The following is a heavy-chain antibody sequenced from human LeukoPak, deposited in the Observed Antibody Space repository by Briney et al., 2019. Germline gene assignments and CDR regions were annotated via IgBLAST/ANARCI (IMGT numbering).Heavy chain of an antibody. J-gene: IGHJ4*02. D-gene: IGHD3-3*01. CDR2: FDPEDGET. CDR1: GYTLTELS. CDR3: ANLDFWSGHSDY. Sequence: ASVKVSCKVSGYTLTELSMHWVRQAPGKGLEWMGGFDPEDGETIYAQKFQGRVTMTEDTSTDTAYMELSSLRSEDTAVYYCANLDFWSGHSDYWGQGTLVTVSS. V-gene: IGHV1-24*01.